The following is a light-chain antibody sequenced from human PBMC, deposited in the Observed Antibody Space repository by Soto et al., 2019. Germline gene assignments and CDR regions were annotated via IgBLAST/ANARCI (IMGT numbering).Light chain of an antibody. CDR2: DVS. CDR3: GSYTRSSTLVV. V-gene: IGLV2-14*01. J-gene: IGLJ2*01. CDR1: SSDVGGYNY. Sequence: QSALTQPASVSGSPGQSITISCTGTSSDVGGYNYVSWYQRHPGKAPKLMIYDVSNRPSGVSNRFSGSKSGNTASLTISGLQAEDEADYYCGSYTRSSTLVVFGGGTKLTVL.